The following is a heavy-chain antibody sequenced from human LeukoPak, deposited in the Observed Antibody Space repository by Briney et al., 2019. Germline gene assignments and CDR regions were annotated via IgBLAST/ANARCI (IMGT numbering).Heavy chain of an antibody. CDR3: ARGLVDNYYYYMDV. CDR2: ISPSGGST. V-gene: IGHV1-46*01. J-gene: IGHJ6*03. D-gene: IGHD2-2*01. Sequence: GASVKLSCKAFGYTFTGYWMHWVRQAPGQGPEWMGVISPSGGSTIYAQKFKGRVTLTRDMSTSTDYLELSSLRSEDTAVYYCARGLVDNYYYYMDVWGKGTTVTISS. CDR1: GYTFTGYW.